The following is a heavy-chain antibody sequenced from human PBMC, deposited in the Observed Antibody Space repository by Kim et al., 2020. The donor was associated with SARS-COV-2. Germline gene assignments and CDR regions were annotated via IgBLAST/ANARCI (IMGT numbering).Heavy chain of an antibody. CDR3: ATYVSSSWEKTDGFDA. CDR2: IKQDGSEK. CDR1: GFTFSSYW. D-gene: IGHD6-13*01. Sequence: GGSLRLSCAASGFTFSSYWMSWVRQAPGKGLEWVANIKQDGSEKYYADSVKGRFTISRDNAKNSLYLQMNSLRAEDTAVYYCATYVSSSWEKTDGFDAGGQGTLVTVSS. V-gene: IGHV3-7*03. J-gene: IGHJ5*02.